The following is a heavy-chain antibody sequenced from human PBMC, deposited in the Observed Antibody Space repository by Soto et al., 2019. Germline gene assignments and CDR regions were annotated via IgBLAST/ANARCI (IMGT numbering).Heavy chain of an antibody. CDR2: INPNGGVT. Sequence: VQLVQSGAEVRKPGASVKVSCKSSGDSFNDYYIHWVRQAPGQGLEWMGWINPNGGVTKYAQKFQGWVTMTSETSIRTVYMELSRLRSDDTAVYYCARESGGATATLDYYYFYMDVWGKGTTVTVSS. D-gene: IGHD5-12*01. J-gene: IGHJ6*03. CDR1: GDSFNDYY. CDR3: ARESGGATATLDYYYFYMDV. V-gene: IGHV1-2*04.